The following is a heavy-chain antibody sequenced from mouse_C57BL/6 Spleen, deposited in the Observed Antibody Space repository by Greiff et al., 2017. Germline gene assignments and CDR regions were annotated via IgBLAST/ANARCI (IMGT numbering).Heavy chain of an antibody. Sequence: VQLQQSGPGLVQPSQSLSITCTVSGFSLTSYGVHWVRQSPGKGLEWLGVIWRGGSTDYNAAFMSRLSITKDNSKSQVFFKMNSLQADDTAIYYCAKNIYYDYHGYFDVWGTGTTVTVSS. CDR1: GFSLTSYG. CDR3: AKNIYYDYHGYFDV. D-gene: IGHD2-4*01. V-gene: IGHV2-5*01. CDR2: IWRGGST. J-gene: IGHJ1*03.